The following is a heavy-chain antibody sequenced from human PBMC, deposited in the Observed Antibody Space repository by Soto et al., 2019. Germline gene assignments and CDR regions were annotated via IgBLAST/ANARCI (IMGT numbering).Heavy chain of an antibody. D-gene: IGHD3-16*01. CDR3: ATRFDGLGSYGY. CDR1: GGSISSSNW. CDR2: IYHSGST. J-gene: IGHJ4*02. Sequence: LSLTCAVSGGSISSSNWWTWVRQPPGKGLEWIGEIYHSGSTNYIPSLKSRVTISVDKSKNQFSLKLTSVTAADTAVYYCATRFDGLGSYGYGGQGTPVTVSS. V-gene: IGHV4-4*02.